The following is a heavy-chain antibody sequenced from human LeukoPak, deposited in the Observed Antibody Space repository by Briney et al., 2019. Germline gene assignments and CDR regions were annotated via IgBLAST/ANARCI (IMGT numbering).Heavy chain of an antibody. CDR3: ARQSRTTRDPFDS. D-gene: IGHD4-11*01. CDR2: IYYSGST. Sequence: PSETLSLTSGVSGGPVSSSRHYWAWIRQPPGKGLEWIGSIYYSGSTYYNPSLKSGVTIAVDTPSNQFSRTRRPVTAADTSVYYCARQSRTTRDPFDSWGRGAQVIVSS. CDR1: GGPVSSSRHY. V-gene: IGHV4-39*01. J-gene: IGHJ4*02.